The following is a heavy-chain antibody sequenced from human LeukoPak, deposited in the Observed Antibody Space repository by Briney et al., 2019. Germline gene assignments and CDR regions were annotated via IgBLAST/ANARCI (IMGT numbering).Heavy chain of an antibody. V-gene: IGHV4-59*01. Sequence: PSETLSLTCTVSGGSISSYYWSWIRQPPGKGLEWIGYIYYSGSTNYNPSLKSRVTISVDTSKNQFSLKLSSVTAADTAVYYCAREGPGYEEPGFDYWGQGTLVTVSS. CDR2: IYYSGST. D-gene: IGHD5-12*01. J-gene: IGHJ4*02. CDR1: GGSISSYY. CDR3: AREGPGYEEPGFDY.